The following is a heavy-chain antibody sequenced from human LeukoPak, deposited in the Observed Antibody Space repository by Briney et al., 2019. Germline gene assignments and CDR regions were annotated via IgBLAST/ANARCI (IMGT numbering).Heavy chain of an antibody. V-gene: IGHV3-53*01. Sequence: PGVSLRLSCAASGFTVSSNYMSWVRQAPGKGLEWVLVIYSGGSTYYADSVKGRFTISRDNSKNTLYLQMNSLRADDTAVYYCARDAAAGTEDWGQGTLVTVSS. J-gene: IGHJ4*02. D-gene: IGHD6-13*01. CDR1: GFTVSSNY. CDR2: IYSGGST. CDR3: ARDAAAGTED.